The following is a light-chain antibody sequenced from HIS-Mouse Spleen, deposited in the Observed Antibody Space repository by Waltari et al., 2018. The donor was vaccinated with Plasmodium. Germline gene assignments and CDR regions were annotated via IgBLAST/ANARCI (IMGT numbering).Light chain of an antibody. CDR2: EGS. CDR3: SSYAGSNNLV. J-gene: IGLJ2*01. Sequence: QSALTQPPSASGSPGQSVTISCTGTSSDVGGYNYASWYQQQPGKAPKHLIYEGSKRPSGVPDRFSGSKSGNTASLTVSGLQAEDEADYYCSSYAGSNNLVFGGGTKLTVL. CDR1: SSDVGGYNY. V-gene: IGLV2-8*01.